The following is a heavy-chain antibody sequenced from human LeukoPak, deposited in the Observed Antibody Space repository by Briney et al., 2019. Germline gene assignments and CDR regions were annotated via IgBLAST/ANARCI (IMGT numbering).Heavy chain of an antibody. CDR2: IRGNGET. CDR1: GLSFSTFA. J-gene: IGHJ4*02. D-gene: IGHD3-16*01. CDR3: ARASWVSSTDAVR. V-gene: IGHV3-23*01. Sequence: GGSLRLSCAASGLSFSTFAMSWVRQGPARGLEWVSSIRGNGETLYADFVKGRFTLSSDSSRNTVYLQLNNLRVEDTAIYYCARASWVSSTDAVRWGQGTLVTVSS.